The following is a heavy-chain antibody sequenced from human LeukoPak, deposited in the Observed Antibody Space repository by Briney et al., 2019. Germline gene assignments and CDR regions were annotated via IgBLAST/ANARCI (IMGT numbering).Heavy chain of an antibody. J-gene: IGHJ6*02. D-gene: IGHD6-19*01. CDR2: IRGRGGDT. V-gene: IGHV3-23*01. CDR3: AKVAGHEYYYYYGMDV. CDR1: GFTFSSYP. Sequence: PGGALRLSCAASGFTFSSYPMSWVRQAPGKGREWVSAIRGRGGDTYYADSAKGRFTISRDNYRNSLSLQMNSLRADDTAVYYCAKVAGHEYYYYYGMDVWGQGPTVTVPS.